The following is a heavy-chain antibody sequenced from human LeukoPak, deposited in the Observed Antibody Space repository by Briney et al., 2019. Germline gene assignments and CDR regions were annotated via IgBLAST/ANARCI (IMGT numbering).Heavy chain of an antibody. V-gene: IGHV1-2*02. CDR2: INPNSGGT. J-gene: IGHJ5*02. Sequence: ASVKVSCKTSGYTFTGYYLHWVRQAPGQGLEWMGWINPNSGGTNYAQKFQGRVTMTRDTSFSTAYMESSRLRSDDSAVYYCVRNIWFGEFTASNCFDPWGQGTLVTVSS. CDR1: GYTFTGYY. CDR3: VRNIWFGEFTASNCFDP. D-gene: IGHD3-10*01.